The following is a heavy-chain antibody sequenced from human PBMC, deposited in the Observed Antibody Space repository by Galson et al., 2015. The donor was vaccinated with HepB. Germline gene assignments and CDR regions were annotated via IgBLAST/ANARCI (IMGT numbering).Heavy chain of an antibody. CDR1: GFTFSSYW. CDR3: ARGLGGSAALDY. D-gene: IGHD2-2*01. J-gene: IGHJ4*02. V-gene: IGHV3-74*01. Sequence: SLRLSCAASGFTFSSYWMHWVRQAPGKGLVWVSRINSDGSSTSYADSVKGRFTISRDNAKNTLYLQMNSLRAEDTAVYYCARGLGGSAALDYWGQGTLVTVSS. CDR2: INSDGSST.